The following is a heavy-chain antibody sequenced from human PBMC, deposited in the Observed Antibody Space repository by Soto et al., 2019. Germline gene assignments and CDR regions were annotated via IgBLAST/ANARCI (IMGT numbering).Heavy chain of an antibody. CDR1: GGSISSYY. Sequence: PSETLSLTCTVSGGSISSYYWSWIRQPPGKGLEWIGYIYYSGSTNYNPSLKSRVTISVDTSKNQFSLKLSSVTAADTAVYYCARAPRGNYGYPSYFDYSGQATLVTVSS. CDR2: IYYSGST. CDR3: ARAPRGNYGYPSYFDY. V-gene: IGHV4-59*01. J-gene: IGHJ4*02. D-gene: IGHD3-10*01.